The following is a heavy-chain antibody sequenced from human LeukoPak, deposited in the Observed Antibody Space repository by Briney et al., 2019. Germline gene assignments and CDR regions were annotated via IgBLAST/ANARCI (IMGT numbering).Heavy chain of an antibody. Sequence: SETLSLTCTVSGGSISSYYWNWIRQPPGKGLEWIGYIYYSGSTNYNPSLKSRVTISVDTSKNQFSLKLSSVTAADTAVYYCARGPNPSRFRYDSSGYYVRSAFDIWGQGTMVTVSS. J-gene: IGHJ3*02. CDR3: ARGPNPSRFRYDSSGYYVRSAFDI. CDR2: IYYSGST. D-gene: IGHD3-22*01. CDR1: GGSISSYY. V-gene: IGHV4-59*12.